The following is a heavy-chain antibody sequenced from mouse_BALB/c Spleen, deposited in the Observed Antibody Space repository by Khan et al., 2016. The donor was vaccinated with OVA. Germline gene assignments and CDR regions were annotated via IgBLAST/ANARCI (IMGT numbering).Heavy chain of an antibody. CDR1: GFTFSSYV. CDR3: TREAYRYDEYYFDY. J-gene: IGHJ2*01. D-gene: IGHD2-14*01. Sequence: EVELVESGGGSVKPGGSLKLSCVVSGFTFSSYVMSWVHQTPEKRLEWVASISSGGSTYYPDSVKGRFTISRDNARNIVYLQMSSLRSEDMAMYFCTREAYRYDEYYFDYWGQGTTLTVSS. CDR2: ISSGGST. V-gene: IGHV5-6-5*01.